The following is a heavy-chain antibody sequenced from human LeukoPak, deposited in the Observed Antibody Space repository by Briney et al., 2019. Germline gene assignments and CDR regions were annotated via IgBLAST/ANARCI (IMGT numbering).Heavy chain of an antibody. J-gene: IGHJ4*02. Sequence: GGSLRLSCTASGFTFSDYAVNWVRQAPGKGLEWVAFIRSKAYGGTTEYAASVKGRFTFSRDDAKSIAYLQMNNLKTEDTAVYYCTRDGGFLYYLDYWGQGALVTVSS. CDR2: IRSKAYGGTT. CDR3: TRDGGFLYYLDY. V-gene: IGHV3-49*04. CDR1: GFTFSDYA. D-gene: IGHD2-15*01.